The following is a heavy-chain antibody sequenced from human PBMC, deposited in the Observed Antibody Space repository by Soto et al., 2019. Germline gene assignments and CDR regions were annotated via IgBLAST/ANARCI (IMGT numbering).Heavy chain of an antibody. CDR2: IYYSGST. Sequence: QVQLQESGPGLVKPSQTLSLTCTVSGGSINSGDYYWSWIRQPPGKGLEWIGYIYYSGSTYYTPSLKSRLTISLDTSKNQFSLSLSSVTASDTAVYYCARVCSAGICYFAFDIWGQGTLVTVSS. CDR3: ARVCSAGICYFAFDI. J-gene: IGHJ3*02. CDR1: GGSINSGDYY. V-gene: IGHV4-30-4*01. D-gene: IGHD2-15*01.